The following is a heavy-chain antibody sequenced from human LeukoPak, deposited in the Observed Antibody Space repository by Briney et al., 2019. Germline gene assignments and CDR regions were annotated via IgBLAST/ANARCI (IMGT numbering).Heavy chain of an antibody. CDR2: IWYDGSNK. J-gene: IGHJ4*02. V-gene: IGHV3-33*01. CDR3: ARAQGIQLWLLNY. CDR1: GFTFSSYG. Sequence: HPGGSLRLSCAASGFTFSSYGMHWVRQAPGKGLEWVAVIWYDGSNKYYADSVKGRFTISRDNSKNTLYLQMNSLRAEDTAVYYCARAQGIQLWLLNYWGQGTLATVSS. D-gene: IGHD5-18*01.